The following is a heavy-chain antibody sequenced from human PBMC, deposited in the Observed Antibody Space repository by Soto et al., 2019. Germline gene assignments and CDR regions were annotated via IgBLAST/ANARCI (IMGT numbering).Heavy chain of an antibody. Sequence: TSETLSLTCTVSGGSISSGGYYWSWIRQHPGKGLEWIGYIYYSGSTYYNPSLKSRVTISVDTSKNQFFLKLSSVTAADTAVYYCAREVTHYYYMDVWGKGTTVTVSS. CDR2: IYYSGST. V-gene: IGHV4-31*03. CDR1: GGSISSGGYY. J-gene: IGHJ6*03. D-gene: IGHD5-18*01. CDR3: AREVTHYYYMDV.